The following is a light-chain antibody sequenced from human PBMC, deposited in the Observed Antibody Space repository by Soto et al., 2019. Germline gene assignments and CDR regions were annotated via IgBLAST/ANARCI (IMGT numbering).Light chain of an antibody. V-gene: IGKV3-20*01. CDR1: QSVSSSY. CDR2: GAS. CDR3: QQYGSSPPLT. J-gene: IGKJ4*01. Sequence: EIVLTQSPGTLSLSPGERATLSCRASQSVSSSYLVWYRQKPGQAPRLLIYGASSRATGIPDRFSGSGSGTDFTLTISRLEPEDFAVYYCQQYGSSPPLTFGGGTKVEIK.